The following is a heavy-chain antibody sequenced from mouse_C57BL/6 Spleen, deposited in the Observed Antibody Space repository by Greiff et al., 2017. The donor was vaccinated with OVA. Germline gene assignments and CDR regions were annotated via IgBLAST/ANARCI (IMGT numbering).Heavy chain of an antibody. CDR3: AREELSWFAY. J-gene: IGHJ3*01. V-gene: IGHV1-26*01. CDR2: INPNNGGT. CDR1: GYTFTDYY. Sequence: EVQLQQSGPELVKPGASVTISCKASGYTFTDYYMNWVKQSHGKSLVWIGDINPNNGGTSYNQKFKGKATLTVDTSSSTAYMELRSVTTEDSAVYYCAREELSWFAYWGKGTLVTVSA.